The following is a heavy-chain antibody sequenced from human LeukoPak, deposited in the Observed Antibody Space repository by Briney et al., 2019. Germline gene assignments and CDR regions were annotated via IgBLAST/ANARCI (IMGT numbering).Heavy chain of an antibody. CDR1: RFTFSSYA. D-gene: IGHD5-18*01. CDR3: AKTTGYSYGYFDY. CDR2: ISGSGGST. V-gene: IGHV3-23*01. J-gene: IGHJ4*02. Sequence: GGSLRLSCAASRFTFSSYAMSWVRQAPGKGLEWVSAISGSGGSTYYADSVKGRFTISRDNSKNTLYLQMNSLRAEDTAVYYCAKTTGYSYGYFDYWGQGTLVTVSS.